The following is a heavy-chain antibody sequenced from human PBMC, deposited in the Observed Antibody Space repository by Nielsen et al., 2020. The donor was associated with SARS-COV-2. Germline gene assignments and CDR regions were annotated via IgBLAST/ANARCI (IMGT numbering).Heavy chain of an antibody. V-gene: IGHV3-23*01. CDR1: GFTFGRYA. CDR2: ISGSGGGT. J-gene: IGHJ5*02. D-gene: IGHD1-26*01. CDR3: AKEGNSGSAYDQ. Sequence: GESLKISCEVSGFTFGRYAMNWVRQAPGKGLEWVSTISGSGGGTYYADSVKGRFSISRDNSKNMLYLQMNSLRAEDTALYYCAKEGNSGSAYDQWGQGTLVTVSS.